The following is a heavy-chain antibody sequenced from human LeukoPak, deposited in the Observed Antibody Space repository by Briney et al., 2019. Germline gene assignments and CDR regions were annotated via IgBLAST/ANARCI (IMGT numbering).Heavy chain of an antibody. D-gene: IGHD6-19*01. CDR2: ISESGSST. J-gene: IGHJ4*02. V-gene: IGHV3-23*01. CDR1: GFIFSSYA. Sequence: PGGSLRLSCAASGFIFSSYAMNWVRQTPGKGLEWVSGISESGSSTYYADTVKGRFTISRDNSKNTLYLQMNSLRAEDTAVYYCVKDPDSRGWFYFDYWGQGPLVTVSS. CDR3: VKDPDSRGWFYFDY.